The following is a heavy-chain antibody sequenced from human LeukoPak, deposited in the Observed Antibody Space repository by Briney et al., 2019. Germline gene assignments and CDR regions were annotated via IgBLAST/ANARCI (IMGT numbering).Heavy chain of an antibody. CDR3: ARETMVRGLPDAFDI. CDR2: IHTSGST. D-gene: IGHD3-10*01. J-gene: IGHJ3*02. Sequence: PSETLSLTCTVSGDSINSNYSNYWSWIRQPAGKGLEWIGCIHTSGSTNYNPSLKSRVTISVDTSKNQFSLKLSSVTAADTAVYYCARETMVRGLPDAFDIWGQGTMVTVSS. CDR1: GDSINSNYSNY. V-gene: IGHV4-61*02.